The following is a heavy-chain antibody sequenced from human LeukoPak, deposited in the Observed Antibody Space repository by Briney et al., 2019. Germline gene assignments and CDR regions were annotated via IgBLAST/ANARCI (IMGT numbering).Heavy chain of an antibody. D-gene: IGHD3-22*01. CDR1: GGSFSGYY. Sequence: SETLSLTCAVYGGSFSGYYWSWIRQPPGKGLEWIGEINHSGSTNYNPSLKSRVTISVDTSKNQFSLKLSSVTAADTAVYYCASTPRREDSSGYHDQNFDYWGQGTLVTVSS. CDR2: INHSGST. CDR3: ASTPRREDSSGYHDQNFDY. V-gene: IGHV4-34*01. J-gene: IGHJ4*02.